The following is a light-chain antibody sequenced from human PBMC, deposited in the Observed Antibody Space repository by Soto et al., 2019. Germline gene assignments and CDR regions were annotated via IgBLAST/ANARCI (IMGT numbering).Light chain of an antibody. CDR2: GAS. CDR1: QSVSSN. Sequence: IEMTQSPATLSVSPGERATLSCRASQSVSSNLVWYQQKPGQAPRLLIYGASTSVTGIPARFSGSGSGTEFTLTISRLQSEDFAVYYCKQYHNWWTFGQGTKVEIK. J-gene: IGKJ1*01. V-gene: IGKV3-15*01. CDR3: KQYHNWWT.